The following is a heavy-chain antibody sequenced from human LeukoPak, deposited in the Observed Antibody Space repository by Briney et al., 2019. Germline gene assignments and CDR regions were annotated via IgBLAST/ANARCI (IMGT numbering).Heavy chain of an antibody. CDR2: ISGSGGST. CDR1: GFTFSSYA. Sequence: GGSLRLSCSASGFTFSSYAMSWVRQAPGKGLEWVSAISGSGGSTYYADSVKGRFTISRDNSKNTLYLQMNSLRAEDTAVYYCAGDYYDSSGYYYYYYYMDVWGKGTTVTVSS. CDR3: AGDYYDSSGYYYYYYYMDV. D-gene: IGHD3-22*01. J-gene: IGHJ6*03. V-gene: IGHV3-23*01.